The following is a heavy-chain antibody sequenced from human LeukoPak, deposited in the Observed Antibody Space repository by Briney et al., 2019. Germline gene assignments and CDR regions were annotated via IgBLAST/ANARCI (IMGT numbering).Heavy chain of an antibody. Sequence: PSETLSLTCAVYGGSFSGYYWSWIRQPPGKGLEWIGEINHSGSTNYNPSLKSRVTISVDTSKNQFSLKLRSVTAADTAVYYCAREESSGWYWYFDLWGRGTLVTVSS. D-gene: IGHD6-19*01. CDR2: INHSGST. CDR1: GGSFSGYY. J-gene: IGHJ2*01. CDR3: AREESSGWYWYFDL. V-gene: IGHV4-34*01.